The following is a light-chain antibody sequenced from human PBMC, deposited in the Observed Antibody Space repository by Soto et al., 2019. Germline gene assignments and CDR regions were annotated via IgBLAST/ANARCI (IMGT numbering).Light chain of an antibody. J-gene: IGLJ2*01. CDR1: SSNIGTNT. Sequence: QSVLTQPPSASGTPGQRVTISCSGSSSNIGTNTVNWYQQQLPGTAPRLLIYNDQRPSGVPDRFSGSNSGTSASLAISGLQSEDEADYYCAAWDDSLGGVVFGGGTKLTVL. CDR3: AAWDDSLGGVV. V-gene: IGLV1-44*01. CDR2: ND.